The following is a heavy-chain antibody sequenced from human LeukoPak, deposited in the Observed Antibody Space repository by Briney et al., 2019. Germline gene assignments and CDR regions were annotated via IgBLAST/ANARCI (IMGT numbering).Heavy chain of an antibody. V-gene: IGHV3-7*01. J-gene: IGHJ4*02. CDR3: ASTFPYCSSGTCAL. D-gene: IGHD2-15*01. Sequence: GSLRLSCAASGLTFSSYWMTWVHQGPGKGLEWVATISPDGNRENYVDSVKGRFSISRDNAKNSLFLQMRSLRAEDTAMYYCASTFPYCSSGTCALGGQGTLVTVSS. CDR1: GLTFSSYW. CDR2: ISPDGNRE.